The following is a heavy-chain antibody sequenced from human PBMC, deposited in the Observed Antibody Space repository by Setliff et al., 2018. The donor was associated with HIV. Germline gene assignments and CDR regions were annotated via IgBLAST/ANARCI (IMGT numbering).Heavy chain of an antibody. Sequence: SETLSLTCTVSGGSISSGGYYWSWIRQHPGKGLEWIGYIYYRGSTYYNPSLKSRVTISVDTSKNQFPLKLSSVTAADTAVYYCAREGGYYYDSSGYSPHDAFDIWGQGTMVTVSS. CDR2: IYYRGST. V-gene: IGHV4-31*03. CDR3: AREGGYYYDSSGYSPHDAFDI. D-gene: IGHD3-22*01. CDR1: GGSISSGGYY. J-gene: IGHJ3*02.